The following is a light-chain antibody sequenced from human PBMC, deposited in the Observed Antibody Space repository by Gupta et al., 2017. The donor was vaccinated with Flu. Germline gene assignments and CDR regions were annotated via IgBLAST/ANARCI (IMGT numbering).Light chain of an antibody. CDR2: GAS. Sequence: DRATLSCRASQSVSSNLAWYQQKPGQAPRLLIYGASTRATGIPARFSGSGSGTEFTLTISSLQSEDFAVYYCQQYNNWPPWTFGQGTKVEIK. CDR3: QQYNNWPPWT. V-gene: IGKV3-15*01. J-gene: IGKJ1*01. CDR1: QSVSSN.